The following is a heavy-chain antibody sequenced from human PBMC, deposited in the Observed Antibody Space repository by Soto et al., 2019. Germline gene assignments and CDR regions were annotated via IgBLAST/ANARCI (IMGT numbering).Heavy chain of an antibody. Sequence: PSETLCLTCTVAGGSISGYYWSWIRQPPGKGLEWIGYFFYSGSTNYNPSLKSRVTISVDTSKNQFSLKLNSVTAADTAVYYCARQGSSTTGTGWLWLFDSWGQGTLVTVSS. CDR1: GGSISGYY. D-gene: IGHD1-1*01. V-gene: IGHV4-59*01. J-gene: IGHJ4*02. CDR2: FFYSGST. CDR3: ARQGSSTTGTGWLWLFDS.